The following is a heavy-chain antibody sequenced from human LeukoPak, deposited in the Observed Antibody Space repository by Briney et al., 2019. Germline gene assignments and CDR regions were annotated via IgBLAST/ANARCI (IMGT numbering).Heavy chain of an antibody. Sequence: GGSLRLXCTASGSSGFTFISAWMSWVRQARGKGLEWVGRIKSKTDGVTTDYAAPVKGRFTISRDDSKTTVFLQMNSLKTEDTAVYYCTTVQDYGEAGDWGQGTLVTVSS. CDR2: IKSKTDGVTT. V-gene: IGHV3-15*01. CDR1: GFTFISAW. J-gene: IGHJ4*02. CDR3: TTVQDYGEAGD. D-gene: IGHD4-17*01.